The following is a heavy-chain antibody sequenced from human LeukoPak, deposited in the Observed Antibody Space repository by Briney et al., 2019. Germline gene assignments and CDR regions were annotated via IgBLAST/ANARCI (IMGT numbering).Heavy chain of an antibody. CDR2: IIPILGIA. CDR3: ARAVRGVDTAMVGYNWFDP. D-gene: IGHD5-18*01. J-gene: IGHJ5*02. CDR1: GGTFSSYT. V-gene: IGHV1-69*02. Sequence: SVKVSRKASGGTFSSYTISWVRQAPGQGLEWMGRIIPILGIANYAQKFQGRVTITADKSTSTAYMELSSLRSEDTAVYYCARAVRGVDTAMVGYNWFDPWGQGTLVTVSS.